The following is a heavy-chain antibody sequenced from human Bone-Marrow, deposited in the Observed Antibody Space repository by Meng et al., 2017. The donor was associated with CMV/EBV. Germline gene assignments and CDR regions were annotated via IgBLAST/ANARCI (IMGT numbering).Heavy chain of an antibody. CDR3: ARERGIVVVPAAMGAFDI. CDR2: IIPILGIA. Sequence: SVKVSCKASGGSLSSYAISWVRQAPGQGLEWMGGIIPILGIANYAQKFPGRVTITADKSTSTAYMELSSLRSEDTAVYYCARERGIVVVPAAMGAFDIWGQGTMVTVSS. D-gene: IGHD2-2*01. V-gene: IGHV1-69*10. CDR1: GGSLSSYA. J-gene: IGHJ3*02.